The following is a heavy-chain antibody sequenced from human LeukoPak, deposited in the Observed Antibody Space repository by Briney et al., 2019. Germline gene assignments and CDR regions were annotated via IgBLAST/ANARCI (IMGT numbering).Heavy chain of an antibody. J-gene: IGHJ6*02. D-gene: IGHD2-8*01. CDR1: GYTFTSYG. CDR3: ASALSLNCTNGVCRLVSAAVDYYYYGMDV. CDR2: ISAYNGNT. Sequence: GASVKVSCKASGYTFTSYGTSWVRQAPGQGLEWMGWISAYNGNTNYAQKLQGRVTMTTDTSTSTAYMELRSLRSDDTAVYYCASALSLNCTNGVCRLVSAAVDYYYYGMDVWGQGTTVTVSS. V-gene: IGHV1-18*01.